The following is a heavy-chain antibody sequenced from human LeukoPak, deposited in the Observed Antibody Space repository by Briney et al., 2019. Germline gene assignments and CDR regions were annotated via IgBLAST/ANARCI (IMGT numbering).Heavy chain of an antibody. Sequence: KPSETLSLTCDVSGDSITTEHYWWGWLRQPPGKGLEWIAIIFYTGKIHDNPSLRSRTSMSVDTSKDQFSLRLSAVTAADTAVYYCARQLGVGVWALDRWGQGTLVTVSS. J-gene: IGHJ4*02. CDR1: GDSITTEHYW. V-gene: IGHV4-39*01. CDR2: IFYTGKI. D-gene: IGHD3-16*01. CDR3: ARQLGVGVWALDR.